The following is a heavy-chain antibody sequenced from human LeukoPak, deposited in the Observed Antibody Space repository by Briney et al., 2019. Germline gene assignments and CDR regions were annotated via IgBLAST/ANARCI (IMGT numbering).Heavy chain of an antibody. CDR1: GYIFTGYY. V-gene: IGHV1-2*02. CDR2: INPNSGDT. CDR3: AISIVGATVFSDAFDI. J-gene: IGHJ3*02. Sequence: ASVKASCKASGYIFTGYYMHWVRQAPGQGLEWMGWINPNSGDTNYAQKFQGRVTMTRDTSISTAYMELSRLRSEDTAVYYCAISIVGATVFSDAFDIWGQGTMVTVSS. D-gene: IGHD1-26*01.